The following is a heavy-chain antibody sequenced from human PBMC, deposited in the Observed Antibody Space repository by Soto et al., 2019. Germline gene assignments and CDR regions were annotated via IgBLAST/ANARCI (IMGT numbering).Heavy chain of an antibody. V-gene: IGHV5-51*01. CDR2: ISPGDSDT. J-gene: IGHJ4*02. CDR3: ASLSSYDNNGAFGY. Sequence: GESLKISCNGSGYSFTNYWIGWVREMPGKDLEWMGIISPGDSDTKYSPSFQGQVTMSADKSINASDMHSSSLKASDTAMYFCASLSSYDNNGAFGYSGEGTVVAVSS. D-gene: IGHD3-22*01. CDR1: GYSFTNYW.